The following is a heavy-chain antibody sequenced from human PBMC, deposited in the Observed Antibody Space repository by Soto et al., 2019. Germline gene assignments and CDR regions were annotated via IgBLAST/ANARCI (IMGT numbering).Heavy chain of an antibody. D-gene: IGHD3-9*01. CDR3: ASSGYWQRYSYYGMDV. V-gene: IGHV4-39*01. CDR2: IYYSGST. Sequence: AETLCLTCTVSGGSISSSSYYWGWIRQPPGKGLEWIGSIYYSGSTYYNPSLKSRVTISVDTSKNQFSLKLSSVTAADTAVYYCASSGYWQRYSYYGMDVWGQVTTVTVSS. CDR1: GGSISSSSYY. J-gene: IGHJ6*02.